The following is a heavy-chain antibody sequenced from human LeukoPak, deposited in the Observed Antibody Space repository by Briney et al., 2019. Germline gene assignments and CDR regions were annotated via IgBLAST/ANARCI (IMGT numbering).Heavy chain of an antibody. Sequence: GGSLRLSCAASGFTFSSYAMSWVRQAPGKGLEWVSAISGSGGSTYYADSVKGRFTISRDNSKNTLYLQMNSLRAEDTAVYYCARELRDFDWLLSTSEGHNWFDPWGQGTLVTVSS. V-gene: IGHV3-23*01. CDR3: ARELRDFDWLLSTSEGHNWFDP. J-gene: IGHJ5*02. CDR1: GFTFSSYA. CDR2: ISGSGGST. D-gene: IGHD3-9*01.